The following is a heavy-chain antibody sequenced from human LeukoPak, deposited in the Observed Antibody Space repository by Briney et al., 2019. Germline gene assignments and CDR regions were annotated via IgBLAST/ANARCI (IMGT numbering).Heavy chain of an antibody. CDR2: IYHSGST. V-gene: IGHV4-38-2*02. J-gene: IGHJ4*02. Sequence: PSETLSLTCTVSGYSISSGYYWGWIRQPPGKGLEWIGSIYHSGSTYYNPSLKSRVTISVDTSKNQFSLKLSSVTAADTAVYYCAYRPLDMVRGVIRTYYFDYWGQGTLVTVSS. D-gene: IGHD3-10*01. CDR3: AYRPLDMVRGVIRTYYFDY. CDR1: GYSISSGYY.